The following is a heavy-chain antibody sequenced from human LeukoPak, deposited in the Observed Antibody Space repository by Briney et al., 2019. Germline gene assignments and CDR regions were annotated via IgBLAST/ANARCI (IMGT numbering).Heavy chain of an antibody. CDR1: GGSFSGYY. CDR2: INHSGST. J-gene: IGHJ3*02. CDR3: ARGGPGAFDI. Sequence: SETLSLTCAVYGGSFSGYYWSWIRQPPGKGLEWIGEINHSGSTNYNPSLKSRVTISVDTSKNQFPLKLSSVTAADTAVYYCARGGPGAFDIWGQGTMVTVSS. V-gene: IGHV4-34*01.